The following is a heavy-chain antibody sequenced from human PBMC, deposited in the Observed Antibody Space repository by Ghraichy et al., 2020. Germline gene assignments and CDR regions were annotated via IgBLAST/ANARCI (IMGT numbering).Heavy chain of an antibody. D-gene: IGHD3-22*01. V-gene: IGHV3-30-3*01. Sequence: GGSLRLSCAASGFTFSSYAMHWVRQAPGKGLEWVAVISYDGSNKYYADSVKGRFTISRDNSKNTLYLQMNSLRAEDTAVYYCARDQSDYYDSSGYSEGLGWFDPWGQGTLVTVSS. CDR2: ISYDGSNK. J-gene: IGHJ5*02. CDR3: ARDQSDYYDSSGYSEGLGWFDP. CDR1: GFTFSSYA.